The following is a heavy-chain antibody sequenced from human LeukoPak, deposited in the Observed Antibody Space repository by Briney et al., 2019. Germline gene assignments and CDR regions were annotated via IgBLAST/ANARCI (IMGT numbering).Heavy chain of an antibody. CDR2: ISANGGGT. J-gene: IGHJ6*02. CDR1: GFIFRNYA. V-gene: IGHV3-23*01. D-gene: IGHD3-3*01. CDR3: AREAYDFWSGYYYYYYYGMDV. Sequence: GGSLRLSCGASGFIFRNYAMSWVRQAPGEGLEWVSGISANGGGTYYADSVKGRFTISRDNSKNMLYLQMNSLRAEDTAVYYCAREAYDFWSGYYYYYYYGMDVWGQGTTVTVSS.